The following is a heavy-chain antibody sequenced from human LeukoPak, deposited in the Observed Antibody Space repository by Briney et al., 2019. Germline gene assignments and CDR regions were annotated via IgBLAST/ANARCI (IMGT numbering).Heavy chain of an antibody. CDR1: GYTFTGYN. Sequence: ASVKVSCKASGYTFTGYNVHWVRQAPGQGLEWMGWISSDSGDTDCAQKFQARVTMTRDTSINTVYMELSRLTSDDTAVYYCARRMVSPHTKERYDAFDIWGQGTVVTVSS. CDR2: ISSDSGDT. J-gene: IGHJ3*02. V-gene: IGHV1-2*02. CDR3: ARRMVSPHTKERYDAFDI. D-gene: IGHD2-8*01.